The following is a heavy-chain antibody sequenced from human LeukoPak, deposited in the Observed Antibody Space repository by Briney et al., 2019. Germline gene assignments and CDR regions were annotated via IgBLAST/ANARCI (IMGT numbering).Heavy chain of an antibody. CDR3: ARGPAYFDY. J-gene: IGHJ4*02. V-gene: IGHV3-7*01. CDR2: IKEDGSEK. Sequence: GGSLRLSCAATGFSFSSYWMSWVREAPGKGLEWVANIKEDGSEKYYVDSVKGRFTISRDNAKNSLYLQMNSLRAEDTAVYYCARGPAYFDYWGQGALVTVSS. CDR1: GFSFSSYW.